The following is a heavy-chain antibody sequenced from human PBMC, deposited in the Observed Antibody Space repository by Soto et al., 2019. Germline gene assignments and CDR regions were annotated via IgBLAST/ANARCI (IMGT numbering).Heavy chain of an antibody. CDR3: ARDQGDYYDSSGHIATY. J-gene: IGHJ1*01. Sequence: QVQLVQSGAEVKKPGSSVKVSCNASGGSFIKYVITWVRQAPGQGLEWMGGIIPFLDTADYAQKFQGRINISADDDTRSAYMELSSLTSEDTATYYCARDQGDYYDSSGHIATYWGQGTLVTVSP. CDR1: GGSFIKYV. V-gene: IGHV1-69*01. D-gene: IGHD3-22*01. CDR2: IIPFLDTA.